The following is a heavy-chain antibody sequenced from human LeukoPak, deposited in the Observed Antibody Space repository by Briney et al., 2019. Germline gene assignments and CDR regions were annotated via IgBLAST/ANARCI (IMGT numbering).Heavy chain of an antibody. V-gene: IGHV3-21*04. D-gene: IGHD6-19*01. CDR2: ISSSSSYI. Sequence: PGGSLRLSCAASGFTFSSYNMNWVRQAPGKGLEWVSFISSSSSYIYYADSVKGRFTISRDNSKNTLYLQMNSLRAEDTAVYCCAKGSGAWVAVAEWFDPWGQGTLVTVSS. CDR1: GFTFSSYN. CDR3: AKGSGAWVAVAEWFDP. J-gene: IGHJ5*02.